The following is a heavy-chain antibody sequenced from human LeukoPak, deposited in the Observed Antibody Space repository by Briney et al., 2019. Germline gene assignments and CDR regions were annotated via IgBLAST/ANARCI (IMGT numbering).Heavy chain of an antibody. CDR2: IFPSGGEI. Sequence: PGGSLRFSCAASGFTFSTFAMIWVRQPPGKGLEWVSSIFPSGGEIHYADSVRGRFTISRDNSKSTLSLQMNSLRAEDTAIYYCATYRQVLLPFESWGQGTLVTVSS. V-gene: IGHV3-23*01. J-gene: IGHJ4*02. D-gene: IGHD2-8*02. CDR1: GFTFSTFA. CDR3: ATYRQVLLPFES.